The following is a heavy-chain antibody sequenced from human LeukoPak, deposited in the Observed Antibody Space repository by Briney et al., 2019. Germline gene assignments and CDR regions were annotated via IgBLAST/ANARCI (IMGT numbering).Heavy chain of an antibody. J-gene: IGHJ4*02. CDR1: GFTFDDYA. Sequence: GGSLRLSCAASGFTFDDYAMHWVRQAPGKGLEWVSLITWDGDSTYYADSVKGRFTISRDNAKNSLYLQMNSLRAEDTAVYYCATQTLDYDYVWGSYRPDYWGQGTLVTVSS. CDR2: ITWDGDST. D-gene: IGHD3-16*02. CDR3: ATQTLDYDYVWGSYRPDY. V-gene: IGHV3-43D*03.